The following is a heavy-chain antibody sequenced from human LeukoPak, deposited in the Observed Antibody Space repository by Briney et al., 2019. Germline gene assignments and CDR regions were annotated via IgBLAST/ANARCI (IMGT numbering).Heavy chain of an antibody. CDR1: GFTFSSYV. D-gene: IGHD7-27*01. Sequence: SGGSLRLSCAASGFTFSSYVMGWVRQAPGKGLEWVSSITSSGSTTYYADSVKGRFTFSRDNSENTLYLQMSSLRADETALYYCAKGSNWGSGYCFDFWGQGALVTVSS. CDR2: ITSSGSTT. J-gene: IGHJ4*02. CDR3: AKGSNWGSGYCFDF. V-gene: IGHV3-23*01.